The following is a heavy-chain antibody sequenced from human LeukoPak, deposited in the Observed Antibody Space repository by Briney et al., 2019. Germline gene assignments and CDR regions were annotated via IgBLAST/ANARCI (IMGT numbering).Heavy chain of an antibody. V-gene: IGHV4-39*07. CDR3: ARMDHGDGYNSFFDY. CDR1: GGSINSRSYY. D-gene: IGHD5-24*01. Sequence: PSETLSLTCTVSGGSINSRSYYWGWIRQPPGKGLEWIGSIYYKGNTYLNPSLESRVTISEDTSKNQFSLKLNSVTAADTAVYYCARMDHGDGYNSFFDYWGQGTLVTVSS. CDR2: IYYKGNT. J-gene: IGHJ4*02.